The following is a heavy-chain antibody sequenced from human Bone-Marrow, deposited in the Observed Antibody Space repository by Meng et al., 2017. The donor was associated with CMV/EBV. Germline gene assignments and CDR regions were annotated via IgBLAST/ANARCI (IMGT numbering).Heavy chain of an antibody. D-gene: IGHD6-19*01. CDR2: IYHSGST. Sequence: SISSSNWWSWVRQPPGKGLEWIGEIYHSGSTNYNPSLKSRVTISVDTSKNQFSLKLSSVTAADTAVYYCARESSSGWYAKGNWFDPWGQGTLVTVSS. CDR3: ARESSSGWYAKGNWFDP. CDR1: SISSSNW. J-gene: IGHJ5*02. V-gene: IGHV4-4*02.